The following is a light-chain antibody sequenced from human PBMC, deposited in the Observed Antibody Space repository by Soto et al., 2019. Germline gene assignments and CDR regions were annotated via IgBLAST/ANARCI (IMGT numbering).Light chain of an antibody. CDR3: QQYYDWQT. Sequence: EIVLTQSQATLSFSPWQRATLSCSDRPRVRSFLAWYQQPPGQPPRLLISGLSIRAPGVPASFSVSGSGTDFPLTISRLQSEDFAVYFCQQYYDWQTFGQGTKVDIK. CDR1: PRVRSF. J-gene: IGKJ1*01. CDR2: GLS. V-gene: IGKV3-15*01.